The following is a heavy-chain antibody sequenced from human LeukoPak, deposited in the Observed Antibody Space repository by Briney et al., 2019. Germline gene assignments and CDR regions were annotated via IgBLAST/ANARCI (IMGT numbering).Heavy chain of an antibody. CDR2: IRYDGSNK. D-gene: IGHD2-2*01. CDR1: GFTFSSYG. J-gene: IGHJ4*02. V-gene: IGHV3-30*02. Sequence: RTGRSLRLSCAASGFTFSSYGMHWVRQAPGKGLEWVAFIRYDGSNKYYADSVKGRFTISRDNSKNTLYLQMNSLRAEDTAVYYCFIVVVPAAPHDYWGQGTLVTVSS. CDR3: FIVVVPAAPHDY.